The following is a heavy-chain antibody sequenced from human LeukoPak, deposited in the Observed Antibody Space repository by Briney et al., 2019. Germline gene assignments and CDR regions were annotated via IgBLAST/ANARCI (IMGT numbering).Heavy chain of an antibody. CDR2: INHSGST. V-gene: IGHV4-34*01. CDR3: AARSYDSSGYPGYYFDY. J-gene: IGHJ4*02. CDR1: SGSFSGYY. D-gene: IGHD3-22*01. Sequence: SETLSLTCAVYSGSFSGYYWSWIRQPPGKGREWIGEINHSGSTNYNPSLKSRVTISVDTSKNQFSLKLSSVTAADTAVYYCAARSYDSSGYPGYYFDYWGQGTLVTVSS.